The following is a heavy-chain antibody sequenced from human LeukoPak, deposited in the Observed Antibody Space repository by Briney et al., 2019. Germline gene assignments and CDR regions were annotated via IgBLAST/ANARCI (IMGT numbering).Heavy chain of an antibody. V-gene: IGHV4-59*08. CDR2: IYYSGST. Sequence: SETLSLTCTVSGGSISSYYWSWIRQAPGKGLEWIGYIYYSGSTSYNPSLKSRVTMLVDTSKNRFSLKLSSVTAADTAVYYCARHERDASLDHALDIWGQGTMVIVSS. D-gene: IGHD5-24*01. CDR1: GGSISSYY. J-gene: IGHJ3*02. CDR3: ARHERDASLDHALDI.